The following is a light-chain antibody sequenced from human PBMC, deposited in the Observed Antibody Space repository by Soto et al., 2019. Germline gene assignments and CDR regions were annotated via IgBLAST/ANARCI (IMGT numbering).Light chain of an antibody. J-gene: IGKJ4*01. V-gene: IGKV3-15*01. CDR3: QQYNNWPLT. Sequence: ILMTQSPAPLSVSPGERATLSCRASQSVSSNLAWYQQKPGQAPRLLIYGASTRATGIPARFSGSGSGTEFTLTISSLQSEDFAVYYCQQYNNWPLTFGGGTKVDIK. CDR1: QSVSSN. CDR2: GAS.